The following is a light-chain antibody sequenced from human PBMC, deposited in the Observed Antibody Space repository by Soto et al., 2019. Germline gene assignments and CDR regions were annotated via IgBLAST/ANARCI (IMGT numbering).Light chain of an antibody. J-gene: IGKJ4*01. CDR3: QQYYSYPRLT. V-gene: IGKV1-8*01. CDR1: QGISSY. CDR2: AAS. Sequence: AIRMTQSPSSFSASTGDRVTITCRASQGISSYLAWYQQKPAKAPKLLIYAASTLQSGVPSRFSGSGSVTDFTLTISCLQSEDFATYYGQQYYSYPRLTFGGGTKVEIK.